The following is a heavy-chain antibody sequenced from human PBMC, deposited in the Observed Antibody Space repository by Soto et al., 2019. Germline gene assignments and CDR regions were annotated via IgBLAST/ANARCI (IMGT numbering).Heavy chain of an antibody. Sequence: QITLKESGPPLVKPTQTLTLTCTFSGFSLSTSGVGVGWIRQPPGKALEWLALIYWDDDKRYSPSLKSRLTITKDTSKHQVVLTMTNMDPVDTATYYCAHTYGAYLFDYWGQGTLVTVSS. V-gene: IGHV2-5*02. CDR1: GFSLSTSGVG. CDR3: AHTYGAYLFDY. J-gene: IGHJ4*02. D-gene: IGHD4-17*01. CDR2: IYWDDDK.